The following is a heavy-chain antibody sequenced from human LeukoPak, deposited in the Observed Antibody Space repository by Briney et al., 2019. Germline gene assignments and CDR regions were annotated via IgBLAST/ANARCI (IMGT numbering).Heavy chain of an antibody. CDR1: GYTFTGYY. D-gene: IGHD3-22*01. CDR2: INPNSGGT. V-gene: IGHV1-2*02. J-gene: IGHJ4*02. CDR3: ASEGYDSSGYSVFDY. Sequence: ASVKVSCKASGYTFTGYYMHWVRQAPGQGLEWMGWINPNSGGTNYAQKFQGRVTMTRDTSISTAYMELSRLRSDDTAVYYCASEGYDSSGYSVFDYWGQGTLVTVSS.